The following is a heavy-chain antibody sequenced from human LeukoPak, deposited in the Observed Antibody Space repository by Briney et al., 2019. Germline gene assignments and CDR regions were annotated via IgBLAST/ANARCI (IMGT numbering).Heavy chain of an antibody. D-gene: IGHD6-13*01. CDR3: ARVYSSSWYSVDAHDY. CDR2: IIPILGIA. Sequence: SVKVSCKASGGTFSSYAISWVRQAPGQGLEWMGRIIPILGIANYAQKFQGRVTITADKSTSTAYMELSSLRPEDTAVYYCARVYSSSWYSVDAHDYWGQGTLVTVSS. V-gene: IGHV1-69*04. CDR1: GGTFSSYA. J-gene: IGHJ4*02.